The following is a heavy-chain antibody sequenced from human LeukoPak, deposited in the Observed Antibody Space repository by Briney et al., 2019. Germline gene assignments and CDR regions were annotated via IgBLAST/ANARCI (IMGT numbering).Heavy chain of an antibody. V-gene: IGHV3-21*01. D-gene: IGHD2-15*01. CDR1: GFTFSSYS. CDR3: ARACSGGSCYSD. CDR2: ISSSSSYI. J-gene: IGHJ4*02. Sequence: GGSLRLSCAASGFTFSSYSMNWVRQAPGKGLEWVSSISSSSSYIYYADSVKGRFTISRDNAKNSLYLQVNSLRAEDTAVYYCARACSGGSCYSDWGQGTLVTVSS.